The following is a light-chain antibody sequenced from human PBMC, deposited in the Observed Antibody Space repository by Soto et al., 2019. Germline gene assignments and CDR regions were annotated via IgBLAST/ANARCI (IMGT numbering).Light chain of an antibody. J-gene: IGKJ1*01. CDR1: QSVSSN. CDR2: GAS. CDR3: QQYNDWRRT. V-gene: IGKV3-15*01. Sequence: EIAMTQSPATLSVSPGERATLSCRASQSVSSNLAWYQQKPGQSPRLLIYGASTRATDIPARFSGSGSGTEFTLTISSLQSEDFAVYYCQQYNDWRRTFGQGTKVEIK.